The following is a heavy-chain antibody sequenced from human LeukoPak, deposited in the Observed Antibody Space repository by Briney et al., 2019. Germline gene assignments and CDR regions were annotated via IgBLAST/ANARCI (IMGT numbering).Heavy chain of an antibody. Sequence: PGGSLRLSCAASGFTFSSYSMNWVRQAPGKGLEWVSYISSSSSTIYYADSVKGRFTISRDNSKNTLYLQMNSLRAEDTAVYYCAKGLYCSSTSCYFENYYYYYMDVWGRGTTVTVSS. CDR3: AKGLYCSSTSCYFENYYYYYMDV. V-gene: IGHV3-48*01. D-gene: IGHD2-2*01. CDR1: GFTFSSYS. J-gene: IGHJ6*03. CDR2: ISSSSSTI.